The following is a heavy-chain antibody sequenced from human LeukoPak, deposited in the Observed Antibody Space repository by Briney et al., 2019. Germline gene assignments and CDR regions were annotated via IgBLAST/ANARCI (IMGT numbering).Heavy chain of an antibody. J-gene: IGHJ3*02. CDR2: IYYSGST. Sequence: SETLSLTCTVSGGSISSYYWSWIRQPPGKGLEWIGYIYYSGSTNYNPSLKSRVTISVDTSKNQFSLKLSSVTAADTAVYYCARFSSSYYYDSSGSDALDIWGQGTMVTVSS. V-gene: IGHV4-59*01. D-gene: IGHD3-22*01. CDR3: ARFSSSYYYDSSGSDALDI. CDR1: GGSISSYY.